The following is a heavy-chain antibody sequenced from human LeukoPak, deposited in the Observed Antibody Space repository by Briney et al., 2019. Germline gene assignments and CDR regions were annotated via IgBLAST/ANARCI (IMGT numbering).Heavy chain of an antibody. D-gene: IGHD6-13*01. Sequence: GGSLRLSCAASGFTFDDYAMHWVRQAPGKGLEWVSGISWNSGCIGYADSVKGRFTISRDNAKNSLYLQMNSLRAEDTALYYCAKTRHIYSSSWSEFDYWGQGTLVTVSS. CDR1: GFTFDDYA. CDR3: AKTRHIYSSSWSEFDY. V-gene: IGHV3-9*01. J-gene: IGHJ4*02. CDR2: ISWNSGCI.